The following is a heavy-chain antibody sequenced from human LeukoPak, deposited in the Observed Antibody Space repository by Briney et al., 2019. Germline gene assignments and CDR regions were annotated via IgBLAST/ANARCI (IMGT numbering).Heavy chain of an antibody. V-gene: IGHV4-59*01. CDR2: IYYSGNS. J-gene: IGHJ2*01. CDR1: GGSISTYY. D-gene: IGHD3-10*01. CDR3: ARVGNYYFDL. Sequence: SETLSLTCTVSGGSISTYYWSWIRQPPGKGLEWIGYIYYSGNSNYNPSLKSRVTISVDTSKNQFSLKPSSVTAADTAVYYCARVGNYYFDLWGRGTLATVSS.